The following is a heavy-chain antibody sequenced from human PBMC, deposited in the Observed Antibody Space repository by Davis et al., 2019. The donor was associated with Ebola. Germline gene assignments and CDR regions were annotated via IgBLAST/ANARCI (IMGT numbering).Heavy chain of an antibody. D-gene: IGHD3-10*01. CDR3: AKDGGTMVRGVTRWYFDY. J-gene: IGHJ4*02. V-gene: IGHV3-23*01. CDR1: GFTFNSYA. CDR2: ICGNGDNT. Sequence: PGGSLRLSCAASGFTFNSYAMSWVRQAPGKGLEWVSAICGNGDNTYYAGSVRGRFTISRDDSKNALYLQINSLRAEDTAVYYCAKDGGTMVRGVTRWYFDYWGQGTLVTVSS.